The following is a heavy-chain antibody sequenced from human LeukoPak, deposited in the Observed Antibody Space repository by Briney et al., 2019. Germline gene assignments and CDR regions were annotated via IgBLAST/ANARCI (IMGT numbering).Heavy chain of an antibody. CDR1: GLTFTNYG. Sequence: ASVRVSCKASGLTFTNYGFSGVGQAPGQGCDGLGWIIGHNAKTNHEQKVQGRVTMTTDPSTSTAYVELRSLRSDDTAVYYCARDLGYCTKGICNRNWFDPWGQGTLVTVSS. D-gene: IGHD2-8*01. CDR3: ARDLGYCTKGICNRNWFDP. CDR2: IIGHNAKT. V-gene: IGHV1-18*01. J-gene: IGHJ5*02.